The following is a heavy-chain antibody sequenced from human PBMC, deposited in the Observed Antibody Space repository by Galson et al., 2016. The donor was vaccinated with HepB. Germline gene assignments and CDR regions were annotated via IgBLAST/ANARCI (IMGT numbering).Heavy chain of an antibody. CDR1: GFTFSSYA. CDR2: ISTSGSSI. CDR3: ATMAAAGRSRKGFDYYGMDV. V-gene: IGHV3-48*02. Sequence: SLRLSCAASGFTFSSYAMSWVRQAPGKGLEWISYISTSGSSIYHADSVKGRFTISRDNGKNSLYLQMDSLRDEDTVVYYCATMAAAGRSRKGFDYYGMDVWGQGTTVTVSS. J-gene: IGHJ6*02. D-gene: IGHD6-13*01.